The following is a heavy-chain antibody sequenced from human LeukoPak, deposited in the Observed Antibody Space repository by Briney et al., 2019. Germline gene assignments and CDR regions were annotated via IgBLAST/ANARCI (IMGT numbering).Heavy chain of an antibody. Sequence: GESLKISCKGSGYSFTSYWIGWVRQMPGKGLEWMGIIYPGDSDTRYSPSFQGQVTISADKSISTAYLQWSSLKASDTAMYYCARHEVVAATNRESDYYYYYMDVWGKGTTVTVSS. V-gene: IGHV5-51*01. CDR1: GYSFTSYW. J-gene: IGHJ6*03. CDR2: IYPGDSDT. D-gene: IGHD2-15*01. CDR3: ARHEVVAATNRESDYYYYYMDV.